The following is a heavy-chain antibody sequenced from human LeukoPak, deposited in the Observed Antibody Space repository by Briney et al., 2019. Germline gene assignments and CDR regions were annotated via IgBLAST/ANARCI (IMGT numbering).Heavy chain of an antibody. CDR1: GVSVSSGSYF. Sequence: SETLSLTCTVSGVSVSSGSYFWSWIRQPPGKGLEWIGYIFYNGETNYNPSLKSRLTLSVDASKNQFSLKLSSVTAADTAVYYCARGGGQGSGWSTIDYWGQGTLVTVSS. J-gene: IGHJ4*02. CDR3: ARGGGQGSGWSTIDY. CDR2: IFYNGET. V-gene: IGHV4-61*01. D-gene: IGHD6-19*01.